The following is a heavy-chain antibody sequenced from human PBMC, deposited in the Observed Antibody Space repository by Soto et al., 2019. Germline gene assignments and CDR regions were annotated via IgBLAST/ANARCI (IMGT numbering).Heavy chain of an antibody. CDR2: ISGSGGST. CDR3: AKVTGELVPAAPGH. CDR1: GFTFSSYA. V-gene: IGHV3-23*01. D-gene: IGHD2-2*01. J-gene: IGHJ4*02. Sequence: EVQLLESGGGLVQPGGSLRLSCAASGFTFSSYAMSWVRQAPGKGLEWVSGISGSGGSTYYGDSVKGRFTISRDNSKNTLYLQMNGLRAEDTAVYYCAKVTGELVPAAPGHWGQGTLVTVSS.